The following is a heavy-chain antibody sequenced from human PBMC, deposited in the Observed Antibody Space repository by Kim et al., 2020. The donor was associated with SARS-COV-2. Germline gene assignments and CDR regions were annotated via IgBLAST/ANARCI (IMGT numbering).Heavy chain of an antibody. V-gene: IGHV3-30*04. Sequence: GGSLRLSCAASGFTFSSYAMHWVRQAPGKGLEWVAVISYDGSNKYYADSVKGRFTISRDNSKNTLYLQMNSLRAEDTAVYYCARESLTGYKKGAFDIWGQGTMVTVSS. CDR2: ISYDGSNK. CDR3: ARESLTGYKKGAFDI. D-gene: IGHD3-9*01. CDR1: GFTFSSYA. J-gene: IGHJ3*02.